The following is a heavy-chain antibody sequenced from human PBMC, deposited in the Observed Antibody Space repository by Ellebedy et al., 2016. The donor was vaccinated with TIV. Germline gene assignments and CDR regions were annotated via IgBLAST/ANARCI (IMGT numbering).Heavy chain of an antibody. Sequence: GESLKISXTASGFTFADYAVSWCRQAPGKGLEWVGFIRSKSYTGTAEYAASVKGRFTISRDDSNSIAYLQLNSLKTDDTAVYYCGRDLLATTPTPHYYGMDVWGQGTTVTVSS. V-gene: IGHV3-49*03. CDR2: IRSKSYTGTA. CDR1: GFTFADYA. CDR3: GRDLLATTPTPHYYGMDV. D-gene: IGHD4-11*01. J-gene: IGHJ6*02.